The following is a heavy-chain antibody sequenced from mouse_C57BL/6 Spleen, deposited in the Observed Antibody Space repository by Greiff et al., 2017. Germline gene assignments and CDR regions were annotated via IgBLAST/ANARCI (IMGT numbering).Heavy chain of an antibody. D-gene: IGHD4-1*01. CDR2: IWTGGGT. Sequence: VMLVESGPGLVAPSQSLSITCTVSGFSLTSYAISWVRQPPGKGLEWLGVIWTGGGTHYNSALKSRLSISKDNSKSQVFLKMNSLQTDDTARYYCASGTNGYFDYWGQGTTLTVSS. CDR1: GFSLTSYA. V-gene: IGHV2-9-1*01. CDR3: ASGTNGYFDY. J-gene: IGHJ2*01.